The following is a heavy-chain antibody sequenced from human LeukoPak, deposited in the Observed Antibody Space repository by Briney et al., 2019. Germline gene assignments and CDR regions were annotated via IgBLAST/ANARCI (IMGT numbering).Heavy chain of an antibody. Sequence: GGSLRLSCASSGFTFSSYLMTWVRQAPGKGLEWVSTISTQSNSIHYANSVKGRVTISRDDGKNSVYIKLNRLRGEDTAVYYCVRVVWRQSAGLVNSWRGHHWGQGTLATVSS. J-gene: IGHJ5*02. D-gene: IGHD3-3*01. CDR3: VRVVWRQSAGLVNSWRGHH. V-gene: IGHV3-21*06. CDR1: GFTFSSYL. CDR2: ISTQSNSI.